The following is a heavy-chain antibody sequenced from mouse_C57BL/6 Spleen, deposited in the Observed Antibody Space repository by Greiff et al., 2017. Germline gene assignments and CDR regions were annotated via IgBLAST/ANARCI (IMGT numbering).Heavy chain of an antibody. J-gene: IGHJ3*01. V-gene: IGHV5-4*01. CDR3: ARESIAWFAY. CDR1: GFTFSSYA. Sequence: EVQRVESGGGLVKPGGSLKLSCAASGFTFSSYAMSWVRQTPEKRLEWVATISDGGSYTYYPDNVKGRFTISRDNAKNNLYLQMSHLKSEDTAMYYCARESIAWFAYWGQGTLVTVSA. CDR2: ISDGGSYT. D-gene: IGHD2-10*02.